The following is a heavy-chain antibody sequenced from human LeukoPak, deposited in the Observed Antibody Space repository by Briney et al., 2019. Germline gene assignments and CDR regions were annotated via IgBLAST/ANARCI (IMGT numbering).Heavy chain of an antibody. CDR3: ARQLGNYYRAFDF. CDR2: INPASAGA. V-gene: IGHV1-2*02. CDR1: GYTFTNSY. Sequence: GASVTVSCKPSGYTFTNSYIHWVRQAPGQGPEWVGWINPASAGAAFAPKFQGRVSMTWDSSITTAFMDLTSLRSNDTAIYYCARQLGNYYRAFDFWGQGTLVTVSS. J-gene: IGHJ4*02. D-gene: IGHD1-26*01.